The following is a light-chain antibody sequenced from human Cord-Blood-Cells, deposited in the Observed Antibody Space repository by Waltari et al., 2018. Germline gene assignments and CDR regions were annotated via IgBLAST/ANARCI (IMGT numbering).Light chain of an antibody. CDR3: QTWGTGIGV. CDR1: RGPSSYA. V-gene: IGLV4-69*01. CDR2: LNSDGSH. Sequence: QLVLTQSPSASASLGASVKLTCTLSRGPSSYAIAWHQQQPEKGPRYLMKLNSDGSHSKGDGIPDRFSGSSSGAERYLTISSLQSEDEADYYCQTWGTGIGVFGGGTKLTVL. J-gene: IGLJ3*02.